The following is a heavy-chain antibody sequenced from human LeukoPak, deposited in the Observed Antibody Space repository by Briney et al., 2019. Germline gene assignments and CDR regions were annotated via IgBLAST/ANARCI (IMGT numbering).Heavy chain of an antibody. Sequence: SETLPLTCTVSGGSISSSSYYWGWIRQPPGKGLEWIGSIYYSGSTYYNPSLKSRVTISVDTSKNQFSLKLSSVTAADTAVYYCARVGEQLAPVDYWGQGTLVTVSS. CDR2: IYYSGST. D-gene: IGHD6-13*01. CDR3: ARVGEQLAPVDY. V-gene: IGHV4-39*07. J-gene: IGHJ4*02. CDR1: GGSISSSSYY.